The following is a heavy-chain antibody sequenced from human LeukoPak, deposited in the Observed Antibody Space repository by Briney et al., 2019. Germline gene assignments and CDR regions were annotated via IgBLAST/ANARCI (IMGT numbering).Heavy chain of an antibody. CDR3: ARDYYDSSGFFVYNNGMDV. J-gene: IGHJ6*02. Sequence: PGESLRLSCAASGFTFSSYAMHWVRQAPGKGLEWVALISYDGTNKYYADSVKGRFTISRDNSKNTLYLQMNSLRAEDTAVYYCARDYYDSSGFFVYNNGMDVWGQGTTVTVSS. CDR2: ISYDGTNK. D-gene: IGHD3-22*01. CDR1: GFTFSSYA. V-gene: IGHV3-30-3*01.